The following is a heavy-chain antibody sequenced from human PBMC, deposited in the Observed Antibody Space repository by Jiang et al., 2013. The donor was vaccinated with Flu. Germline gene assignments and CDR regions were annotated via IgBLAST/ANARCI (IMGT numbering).Heavy chain of an antibody. V-gene: IGHV4-38-2*01. CDR1: GYSISSGYY. CDR2: IHHGGNT. J-gene: IGHJ6*02. Sequence: GLVKPSETLSLTCAVSGYSISSGYYWGWIRQPPGKGLEWIGSIHHGGNTYYNPSLKSRVTMSVDTSENQYSLKLSSVTAADTAVYFCASLTPTEIGYYYHGVDVWGQGTTVTVSS. CDR3: ASLTPTEIGYYYHGVDV.